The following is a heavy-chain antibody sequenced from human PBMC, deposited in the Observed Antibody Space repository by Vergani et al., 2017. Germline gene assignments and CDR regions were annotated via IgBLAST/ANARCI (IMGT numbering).Heavy chain of an antibody. Sequence: VQLLESGGGLVQPGGSLRLSCAASGFTFSSYAMSWVRQAPGKGLEWVAVIWYDGSKKYYADSVKGRFTISRDNSKNTLYLQMNSLRAEDTAVYYCAKNIQGGGFGGMDVWGQGTTVTVSS. V-gene: IGHV3-33*06. D-gene: IGHD3-16*01. CDR1: GFTFSSYA. J-gene: IGHJ6*02. CDR2: IWYDGSKK. CDR3: AKNIQGGGFGGMDV.